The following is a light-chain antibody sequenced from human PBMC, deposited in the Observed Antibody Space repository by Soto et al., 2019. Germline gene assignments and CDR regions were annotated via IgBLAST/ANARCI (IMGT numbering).Light chain of an antibody. Sequence: EVVMTQSPATLSVSPGETVTLSCRASQSVSTKSAWYQQRPGQAPRLLIYGASTRATGIPARFSGSGSGTEFTLTISSLKSEDFALYYRQQYKDWFSITFGQGTRLEIK. V-gene: IGKV3-15*01. J-gene: IGKJ5*01. CDR1: QSVSTK. CDR2: GAS. CDR3: QQYKDWFSIT.